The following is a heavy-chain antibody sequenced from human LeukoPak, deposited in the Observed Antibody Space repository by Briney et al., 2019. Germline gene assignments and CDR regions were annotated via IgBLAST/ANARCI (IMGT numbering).Heavy chain of an antibody. Sequence: GASVKVSCKASGYTFTSYYMHWVRQAPGQGLEWMGGIIPIFGTANYAQKLQGRVTITADESTSTAYMELSSLRSEDTAVYYCAREGRPYYYYYGMDVWGQGTTVTVSS. CDR3: AREGRPYYYYYGMDV. D-gene: IGHD6-25*01. CDR1: GYTFTSYY. J-gene: IGHJ6*02. CDR2: IIPIFGTA. V-gene: IGHV1-69*13.